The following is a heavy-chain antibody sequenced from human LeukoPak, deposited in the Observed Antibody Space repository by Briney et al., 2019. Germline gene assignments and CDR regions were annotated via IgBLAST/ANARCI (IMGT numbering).Heavy chain of an antibody. CDR1: GFTFSSYW. J-gene: IGHJ4*02. V-gene: IGHV3-7*03. D-gene: IGHD1-26*01. CDR3: AKDIDAWELLYCFDY. CDR2: IKQDGSEK. Sequence: PGGSLRLSCAASGFTFSSYWMSWVRQAPGKGLEWVANIKQDGSEKYYVDSVKGRFTISRDNAKNSLYLQMNSLRAEDMALYYCAKDIDAWELLYCFDYWGQGTLVTVSS.